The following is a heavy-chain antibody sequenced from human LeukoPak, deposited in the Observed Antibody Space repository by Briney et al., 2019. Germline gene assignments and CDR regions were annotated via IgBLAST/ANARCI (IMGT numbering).Heavy chain of an antibody. D-gene: IGHD2-15*01. J-gene: IGHJ6*02. Sequence: PGGSLRLSCAASGFTFSNTWMSWVRQAPGKGLEWVAVIWYDGSIKYYSDSVKGRFTISRDNSKNTLYLQMNSLRAEDTAVYYCVRTSCTGSRCKPYSYYDMDVWGQGTTVTVSS. V-gene: IGHV3-33*08. CDR2: IWYDGSIK. CDR3: VRTSCTGSRCKPYSYYDMDV. CDR1: GFTFSNTW.